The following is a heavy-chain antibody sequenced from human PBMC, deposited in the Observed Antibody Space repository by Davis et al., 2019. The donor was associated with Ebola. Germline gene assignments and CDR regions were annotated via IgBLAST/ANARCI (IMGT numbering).Heavy chain of an antibody. Sequence: GESLKISCAVSGFNFSHYAMSWVRQTPGKGLEWVSYISNTGYTIYYSDSVKGRFTISRDNAKNSLYLQMSSLRAEDTGVYYCARIIAASAPFDYRGQGTLVTVSS. D-gene: IGHD6-13*01. CDR2: ISNTGYTI. CDR3: ARIIAASAPFDY. J-gene: IGHJ4*02. V-gene: IGHV3-48*03. CDR1: GFNFSHYA.